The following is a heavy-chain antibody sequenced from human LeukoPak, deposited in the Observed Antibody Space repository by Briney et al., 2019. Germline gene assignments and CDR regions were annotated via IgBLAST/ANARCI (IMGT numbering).Heavy chain of an antibody. D-gene: IGHD3-22*01. CDR2: IYTSGST. CDR1: GGAISSYY. Sequence: SETLSLTCTVSGGAISSYYWSWIRQPAGKGLEWIGRIYTSGSTNYNPSLRSRVTTAVDTSKNQFSLKLSSVTAADTAVYFCARHLYDSSGYFDYWGQGTLVTVSS. V-gene: IGHV4-4*07. J-gene: IGHJ4*02. CDR3: ARHLYDSSGYFDY.